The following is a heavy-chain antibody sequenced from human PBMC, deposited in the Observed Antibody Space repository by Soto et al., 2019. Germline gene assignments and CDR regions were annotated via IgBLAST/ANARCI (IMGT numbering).Heavy chain of an antibody. V-gene: IGHV3-66*01. Sequence: GGSLRLSCAASGFTVSSNYMSWVRQAPGKGLEWVSVIYSGGSTYYADSVKGRFTISRDNSKNTPYLQMNSLRAEDTAVYYCARASRNYYDSSGYLYYFDYWGQGT. CDR2: IYSGGST. J-gene: IGHJ4*02. CDR1: GFTVSSNY. CDR3: ARASRNYYDSSGYLYYFDY. D-gene: IGHD3-22*01.